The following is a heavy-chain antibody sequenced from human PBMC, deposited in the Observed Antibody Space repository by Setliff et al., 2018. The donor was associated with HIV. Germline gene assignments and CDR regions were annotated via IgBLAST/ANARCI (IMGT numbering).Heavy chain of an antibody. CDR1: GFTVSSNY. Sequence: PVGSLRLSCAASGFTVSSNYMSWVRQAPGKGLEWVSVLYSGGSTYYADSVKGRFTISRDNSKNTLYLQMNSLRADDTAVYYCARTPSRGGFDYWGQGTLVTVSS. CDR3: ARTPSRGGFDY. D-gene: IGHD3-16*01. V-gene: IGHV3-53*01. J-gene: IGHJ4*02. CDR2: LYSGGST.